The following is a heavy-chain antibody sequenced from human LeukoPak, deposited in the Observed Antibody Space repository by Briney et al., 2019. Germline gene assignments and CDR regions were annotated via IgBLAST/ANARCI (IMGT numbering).Heavy chain of an antibody. CDR3: ARGQYSFGHLYGMDV. CDR1: GFTVSSNC. J-gene: IGHJ6*02. D-gene: IGHD5-18*01. Sequence: GGSLRLSCAVSGFTVSSNCMSWVRQAPGKGREGVSVIYSGGSTYYADSVQGRLTISRDNSKNTLDLQMNSLRAEDTAVYYCARGQYSFGHLYGMDVWGQGTTVTVSS. V-gene: IGHV3-66*01. CDR2: IYSGGST.